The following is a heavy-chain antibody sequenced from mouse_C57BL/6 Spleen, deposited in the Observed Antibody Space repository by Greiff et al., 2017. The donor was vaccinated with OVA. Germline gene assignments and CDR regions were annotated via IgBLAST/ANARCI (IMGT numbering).Heavy chain of an antibody. D-gene: IGHD2-4*01. CDR2: IDPEDGET. J-gene: IGHJ4*01. CDR3: ASNDYDYAMDY. Sequence: VQLQQSGAELVKPGASVKLSCTASGFNIKDYYMHWVKQRTEQGLEWIGRIDPEDGETKYAQKFQGKATITADTSSNTAYLQLSSLTSEDTAVYYCASNDYDYAMDYWGQGTSVTVSS. V-gene: IGHV14-2*01. CDR1: GFNIKDYY.